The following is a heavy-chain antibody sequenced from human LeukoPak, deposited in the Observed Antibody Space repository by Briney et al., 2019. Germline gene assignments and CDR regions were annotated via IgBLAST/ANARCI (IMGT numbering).Heavy chain of an antibody. CDR2: IKSKTDGGTT. V-gene: IGHV3-15*01. CDR3: TTLTDIPQFDC. Sequence: GGSLRLSCAASGFIFSNAWMSWVRQAAGKGRECVGRIKSKTDGGTTDYAAPVKGRFTISRDDSKNTLYLQMNSLKTEDTAVYYCTTLTDIPQFDCWGQGTLVAVSS. D-gene: IGHD2-21*01. CDR1: GFIFSNAW. J-gene: IGHJ4*02.